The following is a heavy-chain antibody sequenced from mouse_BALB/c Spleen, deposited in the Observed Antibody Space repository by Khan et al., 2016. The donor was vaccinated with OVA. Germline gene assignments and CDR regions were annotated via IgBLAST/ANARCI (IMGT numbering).Heavy chain of an antibody. J-gene: IGHJ4*01. CDR2: INTYNDGT. V-gene: IGHV1S136*01. D-gene: IGHD1-1*01. CDR1: GYTFTNYL. Sequence: IQLVQSGPELVKPGASVKMSCKTSGYTFTNYLMHWVKQKPGQGLEWIGYINTYNDGTKYNENFRGKATLTSDKSSSTAYMELSSLTSEDSAGYSCARYASTPYYAMDYWGQGTSVTVSS. CDR3: ARYASTPYYAMDY.